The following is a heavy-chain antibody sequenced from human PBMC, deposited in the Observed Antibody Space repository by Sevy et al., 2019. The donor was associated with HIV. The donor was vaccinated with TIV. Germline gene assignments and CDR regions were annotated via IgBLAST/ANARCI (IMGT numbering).Heavy chain of an antibody. J-gene: IGHJ4*02. Sequence: SETLSLTCTVSGGSITSLYWNWIRQPPGKGLEWIANINYNGHINYNPSLKRRVTLSLNTSKNQFYPRLISVTAADTAMYYCAGENAWGRGYSWGQGTLVTVSS. D-gene: IGHD1-26*01. CDR1: GGSITSLY. CDR3: AGENAWGRGYS. CDR2: INYNGHI. V-gene: IGHV4-59*08.